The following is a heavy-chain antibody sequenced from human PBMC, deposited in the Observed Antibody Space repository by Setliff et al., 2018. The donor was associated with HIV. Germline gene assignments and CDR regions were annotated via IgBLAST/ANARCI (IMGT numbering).Heavy chain of an antibody. CDR2: IYYSGST. CDR1: GGSISSGGYY. Sequence: PSETLSLTCTVSGGSISSGGYYWSWIRQHPGKGLEWIGYIYYSGSTYYNPSLKSRVTMSVDTSKNQCSLKLSSVTAADTAVYYCARARGLLPYYYLDVWGKGTTVTVSS. J-gene: IGHJ6*03. CDR3: ARARGLLPYYYLDV. D-gene: IGHD3-10*01. V-gene: IGHV4-31*03.